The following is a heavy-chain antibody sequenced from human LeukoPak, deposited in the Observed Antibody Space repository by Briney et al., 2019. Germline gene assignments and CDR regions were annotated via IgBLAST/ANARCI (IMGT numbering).Heavy chain of an antibody. Sequence: MTSETLSLTCTVSGGSISSYYWSWIRQPPGKGLEWIGYIYYSGSTNYNPSLKSRVTISVDTSKNQFSLKLSSVTAADTAVYYCARDFGGDYPAFGSVFDPWGQGTLVTVSS. J-gene: IGHJ5*02. V-gene: IGHV4-59*01. CDR1: GGSISSYY. CDR2: IYYSGST. CDR3: ARDFGGDYPAFGSVFDP. D-gene: IGHD4-17*01.